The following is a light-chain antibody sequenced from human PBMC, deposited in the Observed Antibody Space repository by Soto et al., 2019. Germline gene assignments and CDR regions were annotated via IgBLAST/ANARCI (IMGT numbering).Light chain of an antibody. Sequence: QSALTQPASVSGSPGQSITISCTGTSSDVGTYNFVSWYQQHPGRAPKLIMYEVNNRPSGVSHRFSGSKSGNTASLTISGLQTEDEAHYFCSSYTGLTTLVFGGGTQLTVL. CDR2: EVN. V-gene: IGLV2-14*01. CDR3: SSYTGLTTLV. J-gene: IGLJ3*02. CDR1: SSDVGTYNF.